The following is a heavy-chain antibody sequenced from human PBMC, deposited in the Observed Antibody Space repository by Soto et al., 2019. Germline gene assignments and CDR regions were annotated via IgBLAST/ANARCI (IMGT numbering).Heavy chain of an antibody. V-gene: IGHV4-4*02. J-gene: IGHJ6*02. Sequence: SETLSLTCAVSGGSISSSNWWSWVRQPPGKGLEWIGEIYHSGSTNYNPSLKSRVTISVDKSKNQFSLKLSSVTAADTAVYYCASIEQLGLRGGSHSIKYYYGMDVWGQGTTVTVSS. CDR1: GGSISSSNW. CDR2: IYHSGST. CDR3: ASIEQLGLRGGSHSIKYYYGMDV. D-gene: IGHD3-16*01.